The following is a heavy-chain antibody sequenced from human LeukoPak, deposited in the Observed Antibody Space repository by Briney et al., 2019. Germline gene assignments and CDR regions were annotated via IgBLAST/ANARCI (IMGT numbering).Heavy chain of an antibody. D-gene: IGHD1-14*01. V-gene: IGHV3-64*04. CDR1: GFTFSNYA. CDR3: ARDLRSGPPDYFDS. CDR2: IGSNGIST. J-gene: IGHJ4*02. Sequence: PGGSLRLSCSASGFTFSNYAMHWVRRAPGKGLEYVSAIGSNGISTYYADSVKGRFTISRENSKNTQYLEMNSLRVDDTAVYFCARDLRSGPPDYFDSWGQGTLVTVSS.